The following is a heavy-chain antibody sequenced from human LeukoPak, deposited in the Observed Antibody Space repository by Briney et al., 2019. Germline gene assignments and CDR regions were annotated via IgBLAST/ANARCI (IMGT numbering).Heavy chain of an antibody. Sequence: PGGSLRLSCAASGFTFGDYGVSWVRQTPGKGLEWVSGINWSGGSTGYADSVKGRFTISRDNAKNSLYLQMNSLRAEDPALYHCARARYYDSSGYYYFDYWGQGTLVTVSS. D-gene: IGHD3-22*01. V-gene: IGHV3-20*01. J-gene: IGHJ4*02. CDR1: GFTFGDYG. CDR2: INWSGGST. CDR3: ARARYYDSSGYYYFDY.